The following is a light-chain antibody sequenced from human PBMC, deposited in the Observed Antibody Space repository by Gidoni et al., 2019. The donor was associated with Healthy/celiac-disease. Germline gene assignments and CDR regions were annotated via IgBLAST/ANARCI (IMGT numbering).Light chain of an antibody. CDR3: QSADSSGTWV. CDR1: ELPKQY. CDR2: KDS. J-gene: IGLJ2*01. V-gene: IGLV3-25*03. Sequence: SYELTQPPSVSGSPGQTARITCSGDELPKQYAYWYQQKPGQAPVLVIYKDSERPSGIPERFSGSSSGTTVTLTISGVQAEDEADYYCQSADSSGTWVFGGGTKLTVL.